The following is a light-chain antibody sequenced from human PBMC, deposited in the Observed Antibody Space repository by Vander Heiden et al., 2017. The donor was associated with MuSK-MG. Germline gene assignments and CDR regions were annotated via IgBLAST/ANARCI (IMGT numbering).Light chain of an antibody. CDR1: DSSVGPTFE. J-gene: IGLJ1*01. Sequence: QSILTQPPSVSGAPGQRVTIACTGSDSSVGPTFEVNWYQHFPGTAPKLLIFGNNNRPSGVPDRFSASKSGASASLVITSLQPEDEALYFCQSYDSGLNEYVFGTGTKVIVL. CDR2: GNN. V-gene: IGLV1-40*01. CDR3: QSYDSGLNEYV.